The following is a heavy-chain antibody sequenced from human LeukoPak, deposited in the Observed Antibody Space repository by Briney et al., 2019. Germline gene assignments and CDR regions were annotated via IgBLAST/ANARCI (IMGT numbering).Heavy chain of an antibody. CDR1: GFTFSSYV. CDR3: AKARVTAGGVLDI. V-gene: IGHV3-23*01. J-gene: IGHJ3*02. Sequence: PGGSLRLSCAASGFTFSSYVMNWVRQAPGKGLEWVSAISSGAGSTYYADSVKGRFTISRDNSRNTLYLQMNTLRVEDTAVYYCAKARVTAGGVLDIWGQGTMVTVSS. CDR2: ISSGAGST. D-gene: IGHD2-21*02.